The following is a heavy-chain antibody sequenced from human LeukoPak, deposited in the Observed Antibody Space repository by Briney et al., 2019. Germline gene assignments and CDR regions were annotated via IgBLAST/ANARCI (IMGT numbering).Heavy chain of an antibody. J-gene: IGHJ4*02. D-gene: IGHD5-18*01. CDR1: GGSFSGYY. V-gene: IGHV4-34*01. CDR2: INHSGST. CDR3: ARRGWDTAMVPY. Sequence: PSETLSLTCAVYGGSFSGYYWSWIRQPPGKGLEWIGEINHSGSTNYNPSLKSRVTISVDTSKNQFSLKLSSVTAADTAVYYCARRGWDTAMVPYWGQGTLVTVSS.